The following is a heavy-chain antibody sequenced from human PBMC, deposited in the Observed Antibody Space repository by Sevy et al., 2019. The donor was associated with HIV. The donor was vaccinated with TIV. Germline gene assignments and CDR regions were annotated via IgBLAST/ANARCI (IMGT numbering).Heavy chain of an antibody. CDR2: IKLDGDEK. CDR3: ARDSKGGLDV. CDR1: GFSFRSYW. J-gene: IGHJ6*02. Sequence: GGSLRLSCTASGFSFRSYWMTWVRQAPGMGLEWVANIKLDGDEKYYVESLKGRFTISRDNVKNPLYLQMNNLRAEDTAVYYCARDSKGGLDVWGQGTTVTVSS. V-gene: IGHV3-7*01. D-gene: IGHD4-4*01.